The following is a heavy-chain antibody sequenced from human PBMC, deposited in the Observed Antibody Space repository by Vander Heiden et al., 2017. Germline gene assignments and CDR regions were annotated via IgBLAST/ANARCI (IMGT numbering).Heavy chain of an antibody. CDR3: ARGSEYSSGLDV. CDR2: IGTAGDT. D-gene: IGHD6-19*01. CDR1: GFTFSSYD. Sequence: EVQLVESGGGLVQPGGSLRLSCAASGFTFSSYDMHWVRQATGKGLEWVSAIGTAGDTYYPGSVKGRFTISRENAKNSLYLQMNSLRAGDTAVYYCARGSEYSSGLDVWGQGTTVTVSS. V-gene: IGHV3-13*01. J-gene: IGHJ6*02.